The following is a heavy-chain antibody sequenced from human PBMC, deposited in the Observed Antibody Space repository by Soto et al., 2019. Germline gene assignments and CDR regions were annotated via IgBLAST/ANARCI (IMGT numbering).Heavy chain of an antibody. J-gene: IGHJ1*01. CDR2: ISTDASST. V-gene: IGHV3-74*01. CDR1: GFTFSSYW. CDR3: ARLPNKSPQN. Sequence: EVQLVESGGGLVQPGGSLRLSCAASGFTFSSYWRHWVRQAPGKGLVWVSSISTDASSTSYADPVKGRFTISRDNAKNTLYLQMNSVRAGDTAVYYGARLPNKSPQNWGQGTLVIVS.